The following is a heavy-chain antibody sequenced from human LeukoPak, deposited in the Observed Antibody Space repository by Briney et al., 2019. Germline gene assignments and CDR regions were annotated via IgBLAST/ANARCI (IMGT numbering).Heavy chain of an antibody. J-gene: IGHJ4*02. D-gene: IGHD5-24*01. Sequence: PVRVSCKASGGTFSSYAISWVRQAPGQGLEWMGRIIPILGIANYAQKFQGRVTITADKSTSTAYMELSSLRSEDTAVYYCARAGGRRDGYNFDYWGQGTLVTVSS. V-gene: IGHV1-69*04. CDR3: ARAGGRRDGYNFDY. CDR1: GGTFSSYA. CDR2: IIPILGIA.